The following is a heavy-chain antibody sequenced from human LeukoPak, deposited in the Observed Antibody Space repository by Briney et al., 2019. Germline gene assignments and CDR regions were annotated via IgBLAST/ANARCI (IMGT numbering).Heavy chain of an antibody. CDR3: ARGSGCRDY. CDR1: GFTFSSHG. CDR2: ISGSGGST. Sequence: PGGSLRLSCAASGFTFSSHGMSWVRQAPGKGLEWVSNISGSGGSTLYADSVKGRFTISRDNSKNTLYLQMNSLREEDTAVYDCARGSGCRDYWGQGTLVTVSS. V-gene: IGHV3-23*01. D-gene: IGHD3-10*01. J-gene: IGHJ4*02.